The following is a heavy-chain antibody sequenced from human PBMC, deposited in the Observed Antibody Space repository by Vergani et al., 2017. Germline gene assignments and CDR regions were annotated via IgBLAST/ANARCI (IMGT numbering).Heavy chain of an antibody. CDR2: INPSGGHT. CDR1: GYTFSNYY. CDR3: ARGDDGNLPGYLY. Sequence: QVQVVQSGAEVKKSGASVKVSCKTSGYTFSNYYMHWVRQAPGQGLEWMGIINPSGGHTNYAQKFQGRVTMTRDTSTSTVYMELSSLRSEDTAIYYCARGDDGNLPGYLYWGQGTLVAVSA. J-gene: IGHJ4*02. V-gene: IGHV1-46*03. D-gene: IGHD3-9*01.